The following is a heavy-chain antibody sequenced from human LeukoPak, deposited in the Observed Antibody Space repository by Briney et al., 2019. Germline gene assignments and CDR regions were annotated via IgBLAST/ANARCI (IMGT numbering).Heavy chain of an antibody. V-gene: IGHV1-69*13. CDR3: AREGSRYCSSTSCYKGFDY. D-gene: IGHD2-2*02. CDR2: IIPIFGTA. Sequence: GASVKVSCKTSGGTFSSYAISWVRQAPGQGLEWMGGIIPIFGTANYAQKFQGRVTITADESTSTAYMELSSLRSEDTAVYYCAREGSRYCSSTSCYKGFDYWGQGTLVTVSS. J-gene: IGHJ4*02. CDR1: GGTFSSYA.